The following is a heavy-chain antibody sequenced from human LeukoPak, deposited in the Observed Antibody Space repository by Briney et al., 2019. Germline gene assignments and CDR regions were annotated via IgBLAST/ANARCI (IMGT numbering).Heavy chain of an antibody. D-gene: IGHD3-3*01. V-gene: IGHV4-31*03. CDR2: IFYGGNT. CDR1: GGSISSGAYY. Sequence: TLSLTCTVSGGSISSGAYYWSWIRQHPGKGLEWIGCIFYGGNTFYNPSLKSRLTMSLDTSKNQLSMKLSSVTVADTAVYYCGYFYGDYFDYWGQGTLVTVSP. CDR3: GYFYGDYFDY. J-gene: IGHJ4*02.